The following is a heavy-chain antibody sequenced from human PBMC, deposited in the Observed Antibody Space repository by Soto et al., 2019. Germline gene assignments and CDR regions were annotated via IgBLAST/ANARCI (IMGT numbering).Heavy chain of an antibody. Sequence: GASVKVSCKASGYTFSTYGIVWVRQAPGQGLEWMGWIRVYNGDTNYAQKVQGRVTMTTDTSTSTAYMELRSLRSDDTAVYYCARATPTITTFGVAMVNMDVWGQGTTVTVSS. CDR3: ARATPTITTFGVAMVNMDV. D-gene: IGHD3-3*01. CDR1: GYTFSTYG. V-gene: IGHV1-18*01. CDR2: IRVYNGDT. J-gene: IGHJ6*01.